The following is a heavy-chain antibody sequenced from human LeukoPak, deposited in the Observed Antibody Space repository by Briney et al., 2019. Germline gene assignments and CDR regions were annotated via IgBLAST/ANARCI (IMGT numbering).Heavy chain of an antibody. J-gene: IGHJ6*03. V-gene: IGHV1-46*01. D-gene: IGHD2-2*02. CDR1: GYTFTSYY. CDR2: INPSGGST. CDR3: ARDQAYCSSTSCYRYYYYYTDV. Sequence: GASVKVSCKASGYTFTSYYMHWVRQAPGQGLEWMGIINPSGGSTSYAQKFQGRVTMARDMSTSTVYMELSSPRSEDTAVYYCARDQAYCSSTSCYRYYYYYTDVWGKGTTVTVSS.